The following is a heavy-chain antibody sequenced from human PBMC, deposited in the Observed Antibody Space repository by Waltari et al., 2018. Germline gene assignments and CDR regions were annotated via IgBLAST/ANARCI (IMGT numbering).Heavy chain of an antibody. CDR1: GYTFTSYD. D-gene: IGHD5-18*01. Sequence: QVQLVQSGAEVKKPGASVKVYCKASGYTFTSYDINWVRQATGQGLEWMGWMNPTRGNTDSAQQFQGRGTMTRNTSISTAYMELSSLRSEDTAVYYCAREGRGYSYDYWGQGTLVTVSS. CDR3: AREGRGYSYDY. V-gene: IGHV1-8*01. CDR2: MNPTRGNT. J-gene: IGHJ4*02.